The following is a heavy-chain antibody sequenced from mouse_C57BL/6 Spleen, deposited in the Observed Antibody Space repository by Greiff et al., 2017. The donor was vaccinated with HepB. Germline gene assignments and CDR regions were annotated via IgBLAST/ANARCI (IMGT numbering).Heavy chain of an antibody. Sequence: EVQGVESGGGLVKPGGSLKLSCAASGFTFSSYAMSWVRQTPEKRLEWVATISDGGSYTYYPDNVKGRFTISRDNAKNNLYLQMSHLKSEDTAMYYCARDGNYYGSSYPWFAYWGQGTLVTVSA. D-gene: IGHD1-1*01. CDR3: ARDGNYYGSSYPWFAY. CDR2: ISDGGSYT. V-gene: IGHV5-4*01. J-gene: IGHJ3*01. CDR1: GFTFSSYA.